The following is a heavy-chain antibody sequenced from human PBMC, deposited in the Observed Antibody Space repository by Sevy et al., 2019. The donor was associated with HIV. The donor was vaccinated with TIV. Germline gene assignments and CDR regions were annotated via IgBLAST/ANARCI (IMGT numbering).Heavy chain of an antibody. J-gene: IGHJ6*02. CDR3: ARDRDYYGSGTFDA. CDR1: GFTFSYYT. V-gene: IGHV3-21*06. D-gene: IGHD3-10*01. Sequence: GGSLRLSCAASGFTFSYYTMNWVRQAPGKGLEWVSYISSGSSYISYTDSVKGRFTISRDNAKNPLYLQMNSLRPEDTAMYFCARDRDYYGSGTFDAWGQGTTVTVSS. CDR2: ISSGSSYI.